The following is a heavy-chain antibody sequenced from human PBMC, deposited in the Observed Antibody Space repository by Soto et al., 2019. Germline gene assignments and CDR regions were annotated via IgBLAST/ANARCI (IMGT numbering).Heavy chain of an antibody. J-gene: IGHJ4*02. Sequence: QVQLEQSGAEVKQPGSSVKVSCKTSGGTFSTYAINWVRQAPGQGLEWMGAIIPLFGTADYSQKFQGRVTITADESTITAYMELSSLRSDDTAVYFCARPKGTYSSGYYYFDFWGQGTLVTVSS. CDR1: GGTFSTYA. V-gene: IGHV1-69*01. D-gene: IGHD6-19*01. CDR2: IIPLFGTA. CDR3: ARPKGTYSSGYYYFDF.